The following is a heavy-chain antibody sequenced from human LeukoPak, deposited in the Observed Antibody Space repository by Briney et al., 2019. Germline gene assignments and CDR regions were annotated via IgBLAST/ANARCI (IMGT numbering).Heavy chain of an antibody. Sequence: GASVKVSCKASGYTFTSYGISWVRQAPGQGLEWMGWISAYNGNTNYAQKLQGRVTMTTDTSTSTAYMELRSLRSDDTAVYYCARAVVPVSGYYYYNYYMDVWGKGTTVTVSS. J-gene: IGHJ6*03. CDR3: ARAVVPVSGYYYYNYYMDV. V-gene: IGHV1-18*01. CDR1: GYTFTSYG. CDR2: ISAYNGNT. D-gene: IGHD2-2*01.